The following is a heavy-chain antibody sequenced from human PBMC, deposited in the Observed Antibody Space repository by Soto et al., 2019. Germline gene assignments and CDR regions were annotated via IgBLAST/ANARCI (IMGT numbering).Heavy chain of an antibody. J-gene: IGHJ6*02. D-gene: IGHD1-1*01. CDR3: ASQTGTTGNDYYGMDV. Sequence: QVQLVQSGAEVKKPGSSVKVSCKASGGTFSRYGISWVRQAPGQGLEWMGGIIPICGKANYAQKFQGRVTITADESTSTAYLELSSMRSEDTAVYYCASQTGTTGNDYYGMDVWGQGTMVTVSS. CDR1: GGTFSRYG. V-gene: IGHV1-69*12. CDR2: IIPICGKA.